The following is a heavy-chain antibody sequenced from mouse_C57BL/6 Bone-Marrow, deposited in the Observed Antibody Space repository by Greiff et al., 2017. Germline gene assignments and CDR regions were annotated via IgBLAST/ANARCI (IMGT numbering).Heavy chain of an antibody. CDR1: GFNIKDYY. CDR3: ARENLNPVTNTYFDY. J-gene: IGHJ2*01. CDR2: IDPEDGET. Sequence: EVKLMESGAELVKPGASVKLSCTASGFNIKDYYMHWVKQRTEQGLEWIGRIDPEDGETKYASKFQGKATITADTSSNTAYLQLSSLTSEDTAVYYYARENLNPVTNTYFDYWGQGTTLTVSS. D-gene: IGHD2-12*01. V-gene: IGHV14-2*01.